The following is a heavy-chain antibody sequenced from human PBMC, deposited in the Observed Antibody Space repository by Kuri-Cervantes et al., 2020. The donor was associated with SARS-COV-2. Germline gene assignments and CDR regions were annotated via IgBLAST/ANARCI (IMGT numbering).Heavy chain of an antibody. CDR1: GGSFSGYY. J-gene: IGHJ4*02. V-gene: IGHV4-34*01. Sequence: GSLRLSCAVYGGSFSGYYGSWIRQPPGKGLEWIGEINHSGSTNYNPSLKSRVTISVDTSKNQFSLKLSSVTAADTAVYYCARHRFPGIIDREYYFDHWGQGTLATVSS. D-gene: IGHD3-16*01. CDR2: INHSGST. CDR3: ARHRFPGIIDREYYFDH.